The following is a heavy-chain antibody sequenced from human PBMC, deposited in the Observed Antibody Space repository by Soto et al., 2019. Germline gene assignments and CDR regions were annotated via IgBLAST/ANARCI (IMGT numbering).Heavy chain of an antibody. CDR3: AKGHGYGFDY. CDR1: GFTFSSYA. V-gene: IGHV3-23*01. J-gene: IGHJ4*02. CDR2: ISGSGGST. D-gene: IGHD5-18*01. Sequence: GSLRLSCAVAGFTFSSYAMNWVRQAPGKGLEWVSGISGSGGSTYHADSVKGRLTISRDNSKNTLYLQMNSLRGEDMAVYHCAKGHGYGFDYWGQGTLVTVSS.